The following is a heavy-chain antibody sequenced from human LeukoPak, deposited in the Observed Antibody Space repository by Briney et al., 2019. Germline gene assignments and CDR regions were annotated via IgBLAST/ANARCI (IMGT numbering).Heavy chain of an antibody. CDR3: ARVYYGSGSHQFYFDY. J-gene: IGHJ4*02. Sequence: KTSETLSLTCTVSGGSISSYYWSWIRQPAGKGLEWIGRIYTSGSTDYNPSLKSRVTMSVDTSKKQFSLKLTSVTDADTAVYYCARVYYGSGSHQFYFDYWGQGTLVTVSS. D-gene: IGHD3-10*01. CDR2: IYTSGST. CDR1: GGSISSYY. V-gene: IGHV4-4*07.